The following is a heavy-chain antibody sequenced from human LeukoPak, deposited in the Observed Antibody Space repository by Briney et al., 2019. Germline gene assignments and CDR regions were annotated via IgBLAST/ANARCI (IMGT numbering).Heavy chain of an antibody. V-gene: IGHV4-30-4*08. J-gene: IGHJ4*02. CDR3: AREDDSSGLLDY. D-gene: IGHD3-22*01. CDR2: IYYSGWT. CDR1: GGSLSSGDYY. Sequence: SQTLSLTCTVSGGSLSSGDYYCRWIRQPPGTALERVGCIYYSGWTYYNLSLKSRVTISVDTSKNQFSLKLSSVTAADTAVYYWAREDDSSGLLDYRGQGTLVTVSS.